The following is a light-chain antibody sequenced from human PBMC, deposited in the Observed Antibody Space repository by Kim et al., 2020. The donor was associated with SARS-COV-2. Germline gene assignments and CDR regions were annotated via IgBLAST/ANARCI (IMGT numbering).Light chain of an antibody. CDR2: QDS. Sequence: YELTQPPSVSVSPGQTASITCSGDKLGDKYACWYQQKPGQSPVLVIYQDSKRPSGIPERFSGSNSGNTATLTISGTQAMDEADYYCQAWDSSTNWVFGGGTQLTVL. V-gene: IGLV3-1*01. J-gene: IGLJ3*02. CDR3: QAWDSSTNWV. CDR1: KLGDKY.